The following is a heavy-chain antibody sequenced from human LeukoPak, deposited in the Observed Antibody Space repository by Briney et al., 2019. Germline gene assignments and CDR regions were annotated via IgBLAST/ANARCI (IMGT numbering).Heavy chain of an antibody. CDR1: GFTFSSYS. D-gene: IGHD1-26*01. J-gene: IGHJ4*02. V-gene: IGHV3-23*01. CDR2: IGGSSDYT. Sequence: GGSLRLSCAASGFTFSSYSMNWVRQAPGKGLEWISAIGGSSDYTFYGDSVKGRFITSRDNSKTTLYLQMNSLRAEDTAVYYCAKGTDSGPFDYWGQGTLVTVSS. CDR3: AKGTDSGPFDY.